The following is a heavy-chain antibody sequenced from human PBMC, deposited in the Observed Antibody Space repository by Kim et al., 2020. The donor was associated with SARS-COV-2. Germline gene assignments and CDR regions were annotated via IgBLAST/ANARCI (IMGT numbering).Heavy chain of an antibody. D-gene: IGHD3-16*01. J-gene: IGHJ6*02. V-gene: IGHV7-4-1*02. CDR2: INTNTGNP. Sequence: ASVKVSCKASGYTFTSYAMNWVRQAPGQGLEWMGWINTNTGNPTYAQGFTGRFVFSLDTSVSTAYLQISSLKAEDTAVYYCARDQSYAVTTKQYYYYGMDVWGQGTTVTVSS. CDR3: ARDQSYAVTTKQYYYYGMDV. CDR1: GYTFTSYA.